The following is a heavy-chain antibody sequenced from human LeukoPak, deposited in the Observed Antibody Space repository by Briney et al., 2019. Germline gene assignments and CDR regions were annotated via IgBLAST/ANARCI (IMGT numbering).Heavy chain of an antibody. CDR3: ATEVGATFDS. Sequence: GGSLRLSCAASGFTFSSYGMSWVRQAPGKGLEWVSGISGGDYSDHADSVKGRFTISRDNSKNTLYLRMNSLRADDTAVYYCATEVGATFDSWGQGTLVTVSS. CDR1: GFTFSSYG. CDR2: ISGGDYS. J-gene: IGHJ4*02. D-gene: IGHD1-26*01. V-gene: IGHV3-23*01.